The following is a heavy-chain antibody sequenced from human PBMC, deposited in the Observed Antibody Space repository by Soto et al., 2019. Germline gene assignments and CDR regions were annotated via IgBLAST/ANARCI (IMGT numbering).Heavy chain of an antibody. Sequence: PGESLKISCKVSGYSISSNAIAWVRQMPGKGLEWMGLIYPHDSDIRYSPSFEGRVTISADTSANTAYLHFRALKASDTAVYYCARSQALDFWGQGTLVTVSS. CDR2: IYPHDSDI. V-gene: IGHV5-51*01. CDR3: ARSQALDF. J-gene: IGHJ4*02. CDR1: GYSISSNA.